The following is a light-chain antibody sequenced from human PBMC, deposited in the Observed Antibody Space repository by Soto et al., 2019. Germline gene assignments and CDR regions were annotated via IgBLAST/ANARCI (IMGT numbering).Light chain of an antibody. CDR1: QGISNY. J-gene: IGKJ1*01. CDR3: QKYDSAPWT. CDR2: AAS. Sequence: DIEMTQSPSSLSASVGDRVTITCRASQGISNYLAWYQQRPGKVPKLLIYAASTLQSGVPSRFSGSGSGTDFTLTISSLQPEDVATYYCQKYDSAPWTFGQGNEVESK. V-gene: IGKV1-27*01.